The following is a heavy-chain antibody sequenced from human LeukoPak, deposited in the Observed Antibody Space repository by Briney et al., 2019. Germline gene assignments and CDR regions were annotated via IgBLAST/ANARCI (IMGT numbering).Heavy chain of an antibody. D-gene: IGHD1-26*01. CDR2: IKQDGSEK. Sequence: TGGSLRLSCAASGFTFSSYWMSWVRQAPGKGLEWVANIKQDGSEKYYVDSVKGRFTISRDNAKNSLYLQMNSLRAEDTAVYYCARTIVGATRGFLDYWGQGTLVTVSS. CDR1: GFTFSSYW. J-gene: IGHJ4*02. CDR3: ARTIVGATRGFLDY. V-gene: IGHV3-7*01.